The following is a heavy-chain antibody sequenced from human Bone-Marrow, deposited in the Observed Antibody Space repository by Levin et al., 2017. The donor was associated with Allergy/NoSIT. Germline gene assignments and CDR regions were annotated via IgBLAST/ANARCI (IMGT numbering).Heavy chain of an antibody. D-gene: IGHD3-22*01. CDR1: GGTFSSYT. V-gene: IGHV1-69*02. J-gene: IGHJ6*02. CDR2: IIPILGIA. CDR3: ARTNYYDSSGYYWFYYYYYGMDV. Sequence: KISCKASGGTFSSYTISWVRQAPGQGLEWMGRIIPILGIANYAQKFQGRVTITADKSTSTAYMELSSLRSEDTAVYYCARTNYYDSSGYYWFYYYYYGMDVWGQGTTVTVSS.